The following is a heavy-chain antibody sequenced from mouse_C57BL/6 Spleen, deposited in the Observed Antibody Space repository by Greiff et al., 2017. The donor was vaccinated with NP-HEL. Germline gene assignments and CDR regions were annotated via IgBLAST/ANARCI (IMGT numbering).Heavy chain of an antibody. V-gene: IGHV5-17*01. J-gene: IGHJ2*01. CDR2: ISSGSSTI. D-gene: IGHD4-1*01. CDR1: GFTFSDYG. Sequence: DVMLVESGGGLVKPGGSLKLSCAASGFTFSDYGMHWVRQAPEKGLEWVAYISSGSSTIYYADTVKGRFTISRDNAKNTLFLQMTSLRSEDTAMYYCARSPTLGFDYWGQGTTLTVSS. CDR3: ARSPTLGFDY.